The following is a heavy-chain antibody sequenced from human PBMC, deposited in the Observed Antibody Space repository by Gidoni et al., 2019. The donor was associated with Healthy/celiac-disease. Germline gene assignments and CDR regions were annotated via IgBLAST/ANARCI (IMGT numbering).Heavy chain of an antibody. V-gene: IGHV3-15*01. CDR1: GFTFSNAW. CDR3: TTVVGWYEDYYYGMDV. CDR2: IKSKTDGGTT. Sequence: EVQLVESGGGLVKPGGSLRLSCAASGFTFSNAWMSWVLQAPGKGLEWVGRIKSKTDGGTTDYAAPVKGRFTISRDDSKNTLYLQMNSLKTEDTAVYYCTTVVGWYEDYYYGMDVWGQGTTVTVSS. D-gene: IGHD6-19*01. J-gene: IGHJ6*02.